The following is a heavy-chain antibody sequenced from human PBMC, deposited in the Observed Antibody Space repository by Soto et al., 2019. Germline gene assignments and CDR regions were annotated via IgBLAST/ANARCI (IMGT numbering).Heavy chain of an antibody. V-gene: IGHV4-59*01. D-gene: IGHD5-12*01. J-gene: IGHJ4*02. CDR2: IYYSGST. Sequence: PSEPLSLTCTVSGGSISSYYWSWIRQPAGKGLEWIGYIYYSGSTNYNPSLKSRVAISLDTSKNQFSLMLSSVTAADTAVYYCARGEWLATIKPYFAYWGQGTLVTVSS. CDR1: GGSISSYY. CDR3: ARGEWLATIKPYFAY.